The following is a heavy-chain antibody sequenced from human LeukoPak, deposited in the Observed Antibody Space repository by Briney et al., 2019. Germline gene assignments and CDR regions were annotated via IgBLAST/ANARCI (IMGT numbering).Heavy chain of an antibody. Sequence: PSETLSLTCAVYGGSFSGYYWSWIRQPPGKGLEWIGEINHSGSTNYNPSLKSRVTISVDTSKNQFSLKLGSVTAADTAVYYCXXXXXKXXLRQPGPNWFDPWGQGTLVTVSS. CDR2: INHSGST. CDR1: GGSFSGYY. CDR3: XXXXXKXXLRQPGPNWFDP. D-gene: IGHD1-1*01. V-gene: IGHV4-34*01. J-gene: IGHJ5*02.